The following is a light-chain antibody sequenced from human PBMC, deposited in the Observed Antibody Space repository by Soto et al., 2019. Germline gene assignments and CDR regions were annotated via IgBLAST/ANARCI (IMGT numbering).Light chain of an antibody. V-gene: IGKV2-28*01. CDR2: LGS. CDR1: QSLLHSNGYNY. CDR3: VQALQSPPWT. Sequence: DIVVTQSPLTLPVTPGETASISCRSSQSLLHSNGYNYLDWYLQKPGQSPQLLIYLGSNRASGVPDRFSGSGSGTDFTLNISRVEAEEVGVYYCVQALQSPPWTFGQGTKVEIK. J-gene: IGKJ1*01.